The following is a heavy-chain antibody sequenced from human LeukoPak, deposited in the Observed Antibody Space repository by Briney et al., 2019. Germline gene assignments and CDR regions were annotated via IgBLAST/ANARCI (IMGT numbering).Heavy chain of an antibody. Sequence: SVKVSCKASGGTFSSYTISWVRQAPGQGLEWMGRIIPILGIANYAQKFQGRVTITADKSTSTAYMELSSLRSEDTAVYYCVSSSRTYYYDSSGYPLLHYWGQGTLVTVSS. V-gene: IGHV1-69*02. CDR1: GGTFSSYT. D-gene: IGHD3-22*01. J-gene: IGHJ4*02. CDR3: VSSSRTYYYDSSGYPLLHY. CDR2: IIPILGIA.